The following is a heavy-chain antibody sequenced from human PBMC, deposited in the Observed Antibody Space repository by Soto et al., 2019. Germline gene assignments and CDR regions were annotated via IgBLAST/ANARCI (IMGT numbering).Heavy chain of an antibody. CDR1: GGSISSYY. D-gene: IGHD5-18*01. CDR2: IYYSGST. V-gene: IGHV4-59*01. CDR3: ARGIRLGQLTYYFAY. Sequence: SETRSLTCSVSGGSISSYYWSGIRQPPGKRLEWIGYIYYSGSTNYNPSLKSRVTISVDTSKNQFSLKLSSVTAADPAVYYCARGIRLGQLTYYFAYWGQGTLDTGSA. J-gene: IGHJ4*02.